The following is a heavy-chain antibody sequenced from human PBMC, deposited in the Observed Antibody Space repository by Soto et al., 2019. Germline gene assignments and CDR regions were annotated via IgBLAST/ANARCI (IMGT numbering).Heavy chain of an antibody. J-gene: IGHJ3*02. CDR1: GGTFSSYA. Sequence: SVKVSCKASGGTFSSYAISWVRQAPGQGLEWMGGIIPIFGTANYAQKFQGRVTITADESTSTAYMELSSLGSEDTAVYYCARDIPSDSSGYYPDAFDIWGQGTMVTVSS. D-gene: IGHD3-22*01. CDR2: IIPIFGTA. CDR3: ARDIPSDSSGYYPDAFDI. V-gene: IGHV1-69*13.